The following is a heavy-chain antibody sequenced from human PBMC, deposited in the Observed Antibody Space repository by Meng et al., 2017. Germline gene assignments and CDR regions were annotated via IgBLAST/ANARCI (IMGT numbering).Heavy chain of an antibody. CDR3: ARGYDFWSGQYYFDY. Sequence: VQLQVSGPGLVKPSETLSLTCTVSGGSISSYYWSWIRQPPGKGLEWIGYIYYSGGTNYNPSLKSRVTISVDTSKNQFSLKLSSVTAADTAAYYCARGYDFWSGQYYFDYWGQGTLVTVSS. D-gene: IGHD3-3*01. CDR1: GGSISSYY. V-gene: IGHV4-59*01. CDR2: IYYSGGT. J-gene: IGHJ4*02.